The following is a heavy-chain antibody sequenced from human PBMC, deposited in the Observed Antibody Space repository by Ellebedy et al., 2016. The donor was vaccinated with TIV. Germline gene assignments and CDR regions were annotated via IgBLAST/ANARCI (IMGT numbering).Heavy chain of an antibody. J-gene: IGHJ6*02. D-gene: IGHD2-21*01. V-gene: IGHV3-30*03. CDR2: ISYDGNEK. CDR3: ARVVTSYGMDI. CDR1: GFTFSSYG. Sequence: GGSLRLXXAASGFTFSSYGIHWVRQAPGKGLEWVALISYDGNEKFYADSVKGRFTISRDKSKNTVYLQVNSLRTDDTAVYSCARVVTSYGMDIWGQGTTVTVSS.